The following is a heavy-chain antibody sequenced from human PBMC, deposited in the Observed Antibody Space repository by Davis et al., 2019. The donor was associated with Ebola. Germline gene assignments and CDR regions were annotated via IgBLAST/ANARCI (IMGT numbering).Heavy chain of an antibody. CDR2: IYYSGST. CDR1: GGSISSGGYY. CDR3: ARGGGYDKHQNWFDP. Sequence: PSETLSLTCTVSGGSISSGGYYWSWIRQHPGKGLEWIGYIYYSGSTYYNPSLKSRVTISVDTSKNQFSLKLSSVTAADTAVYYCARGGGYDKHQNWFDPWGQGTLVTVSS. V-gene: IGHV4-31*03. J-gene: IGHJ5*02. D-gene: IGHD5-12*01.